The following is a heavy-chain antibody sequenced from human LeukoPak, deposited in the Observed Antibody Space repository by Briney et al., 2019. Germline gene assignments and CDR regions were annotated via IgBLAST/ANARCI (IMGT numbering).Heavy chain of an antibody. Sequence: SVKVSCKASGGTFSSYTISWVRQAPGQGLEWMGGIIPIFGTANYAQKFQGRVTITADESTSTAYMELSSLRSEDTAVYYCASLAIVRAHFVYWGQGTLVTVSS. D-gene: IGHD1-26*01. V-gene: IGHV1-69*13. CDR1: GGTFSSYT. CDR3: ASLAIVRAHFVY. CDR2: IIPIFGTA. J-gene: IGHJ4*02.